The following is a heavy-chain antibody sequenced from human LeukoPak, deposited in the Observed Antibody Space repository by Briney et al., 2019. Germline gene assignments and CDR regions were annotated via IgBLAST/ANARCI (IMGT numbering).Heavy chain of an antibody. J-gene: IGHJ3*02. CDR1: GYNFTIYA. Sequence: ASVKVSCKASGYNFTIYAMNWVRQAPGQGLEWMGWINTNTGNPTYAQGFTGRFVFSLDTSVSTAYLQISSLKAEDTAVYYCAREGRDGYNYAFDIWGQGTMVTVSS. V-gene: IGHV7-4-1*02. D-gene: IGHD5-24*01. CDR3: AREGRDGYNYAFDI. CDR2: INTNTGNP.